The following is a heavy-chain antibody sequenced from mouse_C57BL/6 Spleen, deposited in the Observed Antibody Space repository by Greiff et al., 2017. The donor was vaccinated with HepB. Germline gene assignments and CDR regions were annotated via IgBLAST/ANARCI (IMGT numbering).Heavy chain of an antibody. J-gene: IGHJ3*01. Sequence: VQLQQSGAELVRPGASVTLSCKASGYTFTDYEMHWVKQTPVHGLEWIGAIDPETGGTAYNQKFKGKAILTADKSSSTAYMELRSLTSEDSAVYYCTRGELPAFAYWGQRTLVTVSA. CDR2: IDPETGGT. CDR1: GYTFTDYE. D-gene: IGHD2-1*01. CDR3: TRGELPAFAY. V-gene: IGHV1-15*01.